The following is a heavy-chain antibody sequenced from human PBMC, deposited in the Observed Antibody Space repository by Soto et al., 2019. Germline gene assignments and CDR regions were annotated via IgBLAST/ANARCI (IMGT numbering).Heavy chain of an antibody. D-gene: IGHD4-17*01. Sequence: EVQLLEAGGGLVQPGGSLRLSCAASGFSFRDYGMSRVRQAPGKGLEWLSAIIGIGDTAYYADSVRGRFTISRDNSKNTLYLQLNDLGAEDTAIYYCAKDYDYGDSLPFDYWGQGTLVTVSS. CDR3: AKDYDYGDSLPFDY. CDR2: IIGIGDTA. J-gene: IGHJ4*02. CDR1: GFSFRDYG. V-gene: IGHV3-23*01.